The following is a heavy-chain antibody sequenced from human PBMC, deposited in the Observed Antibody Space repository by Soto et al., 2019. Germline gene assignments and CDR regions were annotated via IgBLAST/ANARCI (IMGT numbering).Heavy chain of an antibody. CDR1: GFTFSSYS. Sequence: HPGGSLRLSCAASGFTFSSYSMNWVRQAPGKGLEWVSYISSSSSTIYYADSVKGRFTISRDNAKNSLYLQMNSLRAEDTAVYYCARVPGDSSGYYPEYFQHWGQGTLVTVSS. J-gene: IGHJ1*01. CDR2: ISSSSSTI. CDR3: ARVPGDSSGYYPEYFQH. D-gene: IGHD3-22*01. V-gene: IGHV3-48*01.